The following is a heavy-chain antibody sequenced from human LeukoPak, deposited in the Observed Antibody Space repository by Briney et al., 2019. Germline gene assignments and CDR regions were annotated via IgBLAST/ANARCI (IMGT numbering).Heavy chain of an antibody. J-gene: IGHJ6*02. CDR2: INSDGSST. Sequence: GGSLRLSCAASGFTFSSYWMHWVRQAPGKGLVWVSRINSDGSSTSYADSVKGRFTISRDNAKNTLYLQMNGLRAEDTAVYYCARDILLWFGEYYGMDVWGQGTTVTVSS. V-gene: IGHV3-74*01. CDR1: GFTFSSYW. D-gene: IGHD3-10*01. CDR3: ARDILLWFGEYYGMDV.